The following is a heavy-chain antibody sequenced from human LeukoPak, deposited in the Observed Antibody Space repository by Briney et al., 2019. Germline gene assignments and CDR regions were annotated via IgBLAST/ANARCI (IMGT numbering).Heavy chain of an antibody. V-gene: IGHV4-59*01. CDR1: GGSISDKS. J-gene: IGHJ5*02. CDR2: IYYTGST. CDR3: AIPQWQATTGPWFDP. Sequence: SETLSLTCSVSGGSISDKSWSWIRQSPGKGLEWIVYIYYTGSTYYNPTLKSRVTISVDPSKNQFSLRLTSVTAADTAVYYCAIPQWQATTGPWFDPWGQGTLVTVSS. D-gene: IGHD1-26*01.